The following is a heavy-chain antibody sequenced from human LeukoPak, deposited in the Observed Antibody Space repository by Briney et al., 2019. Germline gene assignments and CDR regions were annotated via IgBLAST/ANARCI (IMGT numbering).Heavy chain of an antibody. CDR2: IYASGGA. V-gene: IGHV4-59*02. J-gene: IGHJ4*02. Sequence: SETLSLTCAVSGGSVSGQYWDWIRQPPGKGLEWIGYIYASGGANYNPSLKSRVTISLDSSENRFSLKLTSVTAADTAVYYCAREAPGGSGWTYFDYWGQGSLVTVSS. CDR3: AREAPGGSGWTYFDY. CDR1: GGSVSGQY. D-gene: IGHD6-19*01.